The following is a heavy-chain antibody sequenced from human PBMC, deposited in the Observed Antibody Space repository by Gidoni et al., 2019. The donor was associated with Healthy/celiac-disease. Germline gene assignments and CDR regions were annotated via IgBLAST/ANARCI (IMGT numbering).Heavy chain of an antibody. CDR3: AHIRNLNYDSSGYYGH. J-gene: IGHJ4*02. CDR1: GFSLSTSGVG. CDR2: IYWNDDK. D-gene: IGHD3-22*01. Sequence: QITLKESGPTLVKPTQTLTLTCTFSGFSLSTSGVGVGWIRQPPGKALEWLALIYWNDDKRYSPSLKSRLTITKDTSKNQVVLTMTNMDPVDTATYYCAHIRNLNYDSSGYYGHWGQGTLVTVSS. V-gene: IGHV2-5*01.